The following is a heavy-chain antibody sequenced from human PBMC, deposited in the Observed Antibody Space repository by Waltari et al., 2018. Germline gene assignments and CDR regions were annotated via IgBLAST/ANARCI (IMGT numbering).Heavy chain of an antibody. V-gene: IGHV4-31*02. J-gene: IGHJ4*02. D-gene: IGHD2-2*02. Sequence: LYYSGSIYYNPSLKSRTTISVDTSKNQFSLKLNSVTAADTAVYYCARGDAPAPIRPIDSWGQGTLVTVSS. CDR2: LYYSGSI. CDR3: ARGDAPAPIRPIDS.